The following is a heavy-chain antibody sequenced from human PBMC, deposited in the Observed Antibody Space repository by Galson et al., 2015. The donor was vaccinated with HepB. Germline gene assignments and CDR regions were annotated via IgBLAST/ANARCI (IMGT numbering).Heavy chain of an antibody. CDR3: VRKRDYDMGYGMDV. CDR2: IIYSGGTT. D-gene: IGHD3-9*01. J-gene: IGHJ6*02. V-gene: IGHV3-23*01. CDR1: GFTFDAYA. Sequence: SLRLSCAASGFTFDAYALVWVRQAPGKGLEWVSIIYSGGTTYHADSVKGRLTISRDNSKNTLYLQMNSLRAEDTAVYYCVRKRDYDMGYGMDVWGQGTTVTVSS.